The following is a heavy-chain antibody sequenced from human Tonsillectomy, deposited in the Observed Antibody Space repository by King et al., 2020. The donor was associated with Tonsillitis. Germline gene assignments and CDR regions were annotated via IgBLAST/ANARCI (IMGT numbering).Heavy chain of an antibody. CDR3: APEGDMATWFDP. CDR2: IVVGSGTT. V-gene: IGHV1-58*01. CDR1: GLTFSTSA. D-gene: IGHD5-12*01. J-gene: IGHJ5*02. Sequence: QLVQSGPEVRKPGTSVKVSCKASGLTFSTSAVQWVRQARGQRLEWIGWIVVGSGTTNYAQKFQERVTITRDMSTWTVYMELSSVRSEDPAVYYCAPEGDMATWFDPWGQGTLVTVPS.